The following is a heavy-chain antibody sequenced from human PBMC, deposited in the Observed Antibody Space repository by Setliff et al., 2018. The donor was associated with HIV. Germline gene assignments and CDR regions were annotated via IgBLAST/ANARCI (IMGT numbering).Heavy chain of an antibody. Sequence: LRLSCAASGFTLSSFWVSWVRQAPGKGLEWVANIKQDGSEKYYVDSVKGRFTISRDNAKNSLYLQMNSLRAEDTAVYYCVRDGGRSQYFDWPSYAMDVWGQGTTVTVSS. J-gene: IGHJ6*02. CDR1: GFTLSSFW. D-gene: IGHD3-9*01. V-gene: IGHV3-7*01. CDR3: VRDGGRSQYFDWPSYAMDV. CDR2: IKQDGSEK.